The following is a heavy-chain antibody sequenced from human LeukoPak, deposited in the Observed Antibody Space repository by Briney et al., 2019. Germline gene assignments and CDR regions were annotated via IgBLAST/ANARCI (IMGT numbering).Heavy chain of an antibody. CDR1: GFTFDDYA. D-gene: IGHD6-13*01. Sequence: GGSLRLSCAASGFTFDDYAMHWVRQAPGKGLEWVSGISWNSGSIGYADSVKGRFTISRDNAKNSLYLQMNSLRAEDTALYYCAKDKVRYSSRLGNWFDPWGQGTLVNVP. J-gene: IGHJ5*01. V-gene: IGHV3-9*01. CDR3: AKDKVRYSSRLGNWFDP. CDR2: ISWNSGSI.